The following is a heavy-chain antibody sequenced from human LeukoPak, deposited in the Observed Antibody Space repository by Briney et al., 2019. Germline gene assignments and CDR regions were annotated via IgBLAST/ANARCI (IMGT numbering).Heavy chain of an antibody. CDR2: ISGSGGST. Sequence: GGSLRLSCAASGFTFSSYAMSWVRQAPGKGLEWVSAISGSGGSTSYADSVKGRFTISRDNSKNTLYLQMNSLRAGDTAVYYCAKLEAGGYETGYYGMDVWGQGTTVTVSS. J-gene: IGHJ6*02. CDR1: GFTFSSYA. V-gene: IGHV3-23*01. D-gene: IGHD5-12*01. CDR3: AKLEAGGYETGYYGMDV.